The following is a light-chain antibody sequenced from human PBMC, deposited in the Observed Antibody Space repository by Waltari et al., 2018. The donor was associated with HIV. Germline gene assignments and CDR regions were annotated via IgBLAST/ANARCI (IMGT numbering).Light chain of an antibody. CDR3: SSYTSSSTR. CDR2: EVS. Sequence: QSALTQPASASGSPGQSLPISCTGPSNAIGGSNSFSWYQHLPGRAPKLMIYEVSNRPSGVSNRFSGSKSGNTASLTISGLQAEDEADYYCSSYTSSSTRFGGGTKLTVL. CDR1: SNAIGGSNS. J-gene: IGLJ3*02. V-gene: IGLV2-14*01.